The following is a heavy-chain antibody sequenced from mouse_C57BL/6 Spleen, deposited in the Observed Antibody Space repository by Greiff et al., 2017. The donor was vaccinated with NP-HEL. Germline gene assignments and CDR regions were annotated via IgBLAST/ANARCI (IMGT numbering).Heavy chain of an antibody. CDR1: GYTFTDYE. J-gene: IGHJ3*01. V-gene: IGHV1-15*01. CDR3: TRRGYYYGSSQFAY. D-gene: IGHD1-1*01. Sequence: VQLQQSGAELVRPGASVTLSCKASGYTFTDYEMHWVKQTPVHGLEWIGAIDPETGGTAYNQKFKGKAILTADKSSSTAYMELRSLTSEDSAVYYCTRRGYYYGSSQFAYWGQGTLVTVSA. CDR2: IDPETGGT.